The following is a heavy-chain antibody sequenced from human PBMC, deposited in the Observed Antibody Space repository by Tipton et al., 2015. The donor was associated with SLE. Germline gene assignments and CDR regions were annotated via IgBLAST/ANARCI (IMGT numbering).Heavy chain of an antibody. V-gene: IGHV4-38-2*02. Sequence: GLVKPSETLSLNCSVSEYSISSGYYWGWIRQPPGKGLEWIGSTFHSGGTNYHPSLKSRVTISVDTSKNQLSLKLTSVTAADTAVYYCARGSVVADDFWGQGTLVTVSS. CDR2: TFHSGGT. J-gene: IGHJ4*02. CDR1: EYSISSGYY. D-gene: IGHD2-15*01. CDR3: ARGSVVADDF.